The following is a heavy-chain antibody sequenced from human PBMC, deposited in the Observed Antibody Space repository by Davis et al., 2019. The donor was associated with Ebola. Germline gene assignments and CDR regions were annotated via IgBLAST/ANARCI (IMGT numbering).Heavy chain of an antibody. CDR3: ARLPIAAAGDPENNWFDP. CDR2: IYPGDSDT. J-gene: IGHJ5*02. D-gene: IGHD6-13*01. CDR1: GYSFTSYW. Sequence: PGGSLRLSCKGSGYSFTSYWIGWVRQMPGKGLEWMGIIYPGDSDTRYSPSFQGQVTISADKSICTAYLQWSSLKASDTAMYYCARLPIAAAGDPENNWFDPWGQGTLVTVSS. V-gene: IGHV5-51*01.